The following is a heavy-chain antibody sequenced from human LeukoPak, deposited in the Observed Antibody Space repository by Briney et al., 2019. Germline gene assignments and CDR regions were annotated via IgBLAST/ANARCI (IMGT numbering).Heavy chain of an antibody. Sequence: SGTLSLTCTVSGGSISSSSYYWGWIRQPPGNGLEWIGSIYYSGSTYYNPSLKSRVTISVDTSKNQFSLKLSSVTAADTAVYYCARRVVTTTTIDYWGQGTLVTVSS. J-gene: IGHJ4*02. CDR1: GGSISSSSYY. CDR3: ARRVVTTTTIDY. D-gene: IGHD3-22*01. V-gene: IGHV4-39*07. CDR2: IYYSGST.